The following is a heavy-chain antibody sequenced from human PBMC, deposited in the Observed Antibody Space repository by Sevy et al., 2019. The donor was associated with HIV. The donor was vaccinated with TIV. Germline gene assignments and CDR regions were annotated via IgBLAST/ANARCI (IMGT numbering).Heavy chain of an antibody. CDR2: IRGSGGST. D-gene: IGHD2-15*01. J-gene: IGHJ6*02. CDR3: AKGDRTFYGLDV. CDR1: GFIFSTYT. Sequence: GGSLRLSCAASGFIFSTYTMTWVRRAPGKGLEWVSGIRGSGGSTYYADSLKGRFTIFRDNFKNTVYLQMNSLRAEDTAVYCCAKGDRTFYGLDVWGQGTTVTVSS. V-gene: IGHV3-23*01.